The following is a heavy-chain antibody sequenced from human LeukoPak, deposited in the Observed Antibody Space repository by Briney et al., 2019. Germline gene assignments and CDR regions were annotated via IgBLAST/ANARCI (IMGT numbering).Heavy chain of an antibody. D-gene: IGHD2-15*01. J-gene: IGHJ1*01. Sequence: KAGKSLRLSCAAFGFTFDNYAMHWVRQAPGKGLEWVSSISWNSANIAYADSVEGRFTISRDNAKNSLYLQMNSLRPEDMALYYCVKDTSGASQYFQYWGHGTVVTVSS. CDR2: ISWNSANI. V-gene: IGHV3-9*03. CDR3: VKDTSGASQYFQY. CDR1: GFTFDNYA.